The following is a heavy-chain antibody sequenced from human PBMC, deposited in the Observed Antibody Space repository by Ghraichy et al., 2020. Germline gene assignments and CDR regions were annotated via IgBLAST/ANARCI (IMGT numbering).Heavy chain of an antibody. V-gene: IGHV3-23*01. J-gene: IGHJ4*02. CDR3: ARGYCSGGSCYEDQNFDY. CDR2: ISGSGGST. Sequence: GGSLRLSCAASGFTFSSYTMSWVRQAPGKGLEWVSAISGSGGSTYYADSVKGRFTISRDNSKNTLYLQMNSLRAEDTAVYYCARGYCSGGSCYEDQNFDYWGQGTLVTVSS. CDR1: GFTFSSYT. D-gene: IGHD2-15*01.